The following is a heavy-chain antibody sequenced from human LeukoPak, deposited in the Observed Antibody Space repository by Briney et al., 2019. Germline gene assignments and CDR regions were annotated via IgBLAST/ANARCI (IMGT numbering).Heavy chain of an antibody. CDR1: GSTFIDYY. Sequence: ASVKVSCKASGSTFIDYYINWVRQAPGQGLEWMGWINRYSGGTNYAQKFQGRVTMTRDTSISTAYMELNSLRSDDTAVYYCARLGLTVTSDIDWWGQGTLVTVSS. CDR3: ARLGLTVTSDIDW. D-gene: IGHD4-17*01. V-gene: IGHV1-2*02. J-gene: IGHJ4*02. CDR2: INRYSGGT.